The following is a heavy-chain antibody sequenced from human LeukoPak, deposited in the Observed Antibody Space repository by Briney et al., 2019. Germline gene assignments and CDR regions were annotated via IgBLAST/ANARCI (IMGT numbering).Heavy chain of an antibody. J-gene: IGHJ3*02. Sequence: SETLSLTCTVSGGSISSYYWSWIRQPPGKGLEWIGYIYYSGSTNYNPSLKSRVTISVDTSKNQFSLKLSSVTAADTAVYYYASRVVVPAASDDAFDIWGQGTMVTVSS. CDR3: ASRVVVPAASDDAFDI. CDR1: GGSISSYY. V-gene: IGHV4-59*01. D-gene: IGHD2-2*01. CDR2: IYYSGST.